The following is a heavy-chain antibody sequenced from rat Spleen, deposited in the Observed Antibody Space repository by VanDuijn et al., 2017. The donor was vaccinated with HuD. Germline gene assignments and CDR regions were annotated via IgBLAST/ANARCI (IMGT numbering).Heavy chain of an antibody. CDR2: IWTGGST. Sequence: SYNVHWVRQPTGKGLEWMGMIWTGGSTDYNSALKSRLSITRDTSKSQVFLKMNSLQTEDIATYYCVRAELRRPYFMDAWGQGTSVTVSS. CDR3: VRAELRRPYFMDA. CDR1: SYN. V-gene: IGHV2-30*01. J-gene: IGHJ4*01. D-gene: IGHD1-11*01.